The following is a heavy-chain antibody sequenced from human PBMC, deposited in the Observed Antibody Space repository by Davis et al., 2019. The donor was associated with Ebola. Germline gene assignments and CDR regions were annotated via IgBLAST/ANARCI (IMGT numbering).Heavy chain of an antibody. CDR3: ARVGPYSSGWYLDY. D-gene: IGHD6-19*01. Sequence: SETLSLTCTVSGCSIRNYYWSWIRQPPGKGLEWIGYIYYSGSTNYNPSLKSRVTISVDTSKNQFSLKLSSVTAADTAVYYCARVGPYSSGWYLDYWGQGTLVTVSS. CDR2: IYYSGST. CDR1: GCSIRNYY. J-gene: IGHJ4*02. V-gene: IGHV4-59*01.